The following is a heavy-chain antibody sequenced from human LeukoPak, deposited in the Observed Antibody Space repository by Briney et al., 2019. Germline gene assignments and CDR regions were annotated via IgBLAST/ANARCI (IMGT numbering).Heavy chain of an antibody. CDR2: ISSSGSTI. Sequence: GGSLRLSCAASGFTFSDYYMSLIRQAPGKGLEWVSYISSSGSTIYYADSVKGRFTIFRDNAKNSLYLQMNSLRAEDTAVYYCARDKQWSDAFDIWGQGTMVTVSS. J-gene: IGHJ3*02. V-gene: IGHV3-11*01. D-gene: IGHD6-19*01. CDR1: GFTFSDYY. CDR3: ARDKQWSDAFDI.